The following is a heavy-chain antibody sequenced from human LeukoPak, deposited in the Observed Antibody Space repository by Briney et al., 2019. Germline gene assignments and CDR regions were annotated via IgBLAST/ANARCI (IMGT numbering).Heavy chain of an antibody. J-gene: IGHJ4*02. CDR2: ISAGGAT. D-gene: IGHD4-17*01. CDR1: GFTFSTSP. CDR3: AKGHGDYGTGFDC. V-gene: IGHV3-23*01. Sequence: GGSLRLSCAASGFTFSTSPMSWVRQAPGKGLEWFSSISAGGATYYAESVKGRFTISRDNSKNTLYLQMNSLRAEDTAVYFCAKGHGDYGTGFDCWGQGTLVTVSS.